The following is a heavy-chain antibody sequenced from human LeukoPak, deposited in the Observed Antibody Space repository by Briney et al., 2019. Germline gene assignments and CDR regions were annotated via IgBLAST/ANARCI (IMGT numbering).Heavy chain of an antibody. Sequence: GGSLRLSCAASGFTFSSYSMNWVRQAPGKGLEWVSYISSSSSTIYYADSVKGRFTISRDNAKNSLYLQMNSLRAEDTAVYYCARVSDTTLVIGSFDYWGQGTLVTVSS. CDR2: ISSSSSTI. J-gene: IGHJ4*02. V-gene: IGHV3-48*04. CDR3: ARVSDTTLVIGSFDY. D-gene: IGHD5-18*01. CDR1: GFTFSSYS.